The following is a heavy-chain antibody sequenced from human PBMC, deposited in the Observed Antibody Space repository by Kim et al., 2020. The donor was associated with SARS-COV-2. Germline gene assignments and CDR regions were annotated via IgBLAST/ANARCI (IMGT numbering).Heavy chain of an antibody. V-gene: IGHV3-30*18. CDR2: ISYSGTNI. Sequence: GSLRLSCAASGFTFNAYGMHWVRQAPGKGLEWVTLISYSGTNIQYADSVKGRFTISRDNSKNTLYLQMNSLSADDTGVYYCVKGRVATIRPKALYYYTLDCRGQETRGTVSS. J-gene: IGHJ6*02. D-gene: IGHD5-12*01. CDR1: GFTFNAYG. CDR3: VKGRVATIRPKALYYYTLDC.